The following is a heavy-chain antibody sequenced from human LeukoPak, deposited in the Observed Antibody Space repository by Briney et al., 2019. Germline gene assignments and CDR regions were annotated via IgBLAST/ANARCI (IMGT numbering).Heavy chain of an antibody. CDR3: AKKYYYYYMDV. CDR1: GFTFSSYG. V-gene: IGHV3-30*02. Sequence: GGSLSLSCAASGFTFSSYGMHWVRQAPGKGLEWVAFIRYGGSNKYYADSVKGRFTISRDNSKNTLYLQMNSLRAEDTAVYYCAKKYYYYYMDVWGKGTTVTVSS. CDR2: IRYGGSNK. J-gene: IGHJ6*03.